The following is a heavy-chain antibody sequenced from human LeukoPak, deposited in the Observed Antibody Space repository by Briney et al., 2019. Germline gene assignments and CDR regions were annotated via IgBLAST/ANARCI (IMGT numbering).Heavy chain of an antibody. D-gene: IGHD3-10*01. V-gene: IGHV4-4*07. J-gene: IGHJ6*03. Sequence: SETLSLTCTVSGGSISIYYWNWIRQPAGKRLEWIGRIFTSGITNYNPSLKSRVTMSVDTSKNQFSLNLSSVTAAATAVYYCARESSGSYYNPQGYMDVWGKGTTVTVSS. CDR3: ARESSGSYYNPQGYMDV. CDR1: GGSISIYY. CDR2: IFTSGIT.